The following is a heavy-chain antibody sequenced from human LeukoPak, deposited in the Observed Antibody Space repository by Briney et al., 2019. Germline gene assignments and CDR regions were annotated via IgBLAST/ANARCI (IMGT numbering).Heavy chain of an antibody. Sequence: SETLSLTCTVSGGSMTSYYWSWIRQRPGKGLEWIGYIYYSGTTNYNPSLKSRVTISVGMSKNQFSLKVSSVTAADTAVYYCARGTMMVGPWGQGTLVTVSS. V-gene: IGHV4-59*01. J-gene: IGHJ5*02. CDR3: ARGTMMVGP. CDR2: IYYSGTT. D-gene: IGHD3-22*01. CDR1: GGSMTSYY.